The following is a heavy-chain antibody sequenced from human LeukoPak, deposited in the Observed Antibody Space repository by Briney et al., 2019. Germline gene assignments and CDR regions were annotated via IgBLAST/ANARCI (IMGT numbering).Heavy chain of an antibody. CDR2: ISYDGSNK. D-gene: IGHD3-10*01. CDR1: GFTFSSYG. CDR3: AKGLLWFGEMDVFDI. Sequence: GGSLRLSCAASGFTFSSYGMHWVRQAPGKGLEWVAVISYDGSNKYYADSVKGRFTISRDNSKNTLYLQMNSLRAEDTAVYYCAKGLLWFGEMDVFDIWGQGTMVTVSS. V-gene: IGHV3-30*18. J-gene: IGHJ3*02.